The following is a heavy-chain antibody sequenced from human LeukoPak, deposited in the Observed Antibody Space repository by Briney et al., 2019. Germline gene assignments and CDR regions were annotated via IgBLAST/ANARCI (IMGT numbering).Heavy chain of an antibody. D-gene: IGHD3-10*01. Sequence: SETLSLTCAVYGGSLSGYYWSWIRQPPGKGLEWIGEINHSGITNYNPSLKSRVTISVDTSKNQFSLKLSYVTAADTAVYYCASLWFGDYWGQGTLVTVSS. CDR3: ASLWFGDY. CDR2: INHSGIT. CDR1: GGSLSGYY. J-gene: IGHJ4*02. V-gene: IGHV4-34*01.